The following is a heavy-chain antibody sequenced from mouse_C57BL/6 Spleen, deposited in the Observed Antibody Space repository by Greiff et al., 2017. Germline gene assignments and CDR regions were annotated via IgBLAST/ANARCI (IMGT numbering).Heavy chain of an antibody. J-gene: IGHJ3*01. CDR3: TRDYSNYEAY. D-gene: IGHD2-5*01. Sequence: VQLQQSGAELVRPGASVKLSCTASGFNIKDDYMHWVKQRPEQGLEWIGWIDPENGDTEYASKFQGKATITADTPSNTAYLQLSSLTSEDTAVYYCTRDYSNYEAYWGQGTLVTVSA. V-gene: IGHV14-4*01. CDR2: IDPENGDT. CDR1: GFNIKDDY.